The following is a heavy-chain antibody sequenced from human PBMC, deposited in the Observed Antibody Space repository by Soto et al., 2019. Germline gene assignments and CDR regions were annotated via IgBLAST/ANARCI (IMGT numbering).Heavy chain of an antibody. V-gene: IGHV3-23*01. CDR3: ARKVLGSTSRPDWWYFDL. J-gene: IGHJ2*01. CDR1: GFTFINYA. Sequence: EVQLLESGGGLVQPGGSLRLSCVGSGFTFINYAMNWVRQTPGKGLEWVSGISGGGDRTFDADSVKGRFTISRDNSKNTVNLLMNSLRADDTAVYYCARKVLGSTSRPDWWYFDLWGRGTLVTVSS. CDR2: ISGGGDRT. D-gene: IGHD2-2*01.